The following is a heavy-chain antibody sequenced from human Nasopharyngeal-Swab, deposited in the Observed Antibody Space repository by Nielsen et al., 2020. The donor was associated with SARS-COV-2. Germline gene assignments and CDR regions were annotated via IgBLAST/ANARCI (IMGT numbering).Heavy chain of an antibody. D-gene: IGHD3-3*01. V-gene: IGHV4-4*07. CDR1: GGSISSYY. Sequence: GSLRLSCTVSGGSISSYYWSWIRQPAGKGLEWIGRIYTSGSTNYNPSLKSRVTMSVDTSKNQLSLKLSSVTAADTAVYYCARGSRFTIFGVVPDYYYGMDVWGQGTTVTVSS. J-gene: IGHJ6*02. CDR3: ARGSRFTIFGVVPDYYYGMDV. CDR2: IYTSGST.